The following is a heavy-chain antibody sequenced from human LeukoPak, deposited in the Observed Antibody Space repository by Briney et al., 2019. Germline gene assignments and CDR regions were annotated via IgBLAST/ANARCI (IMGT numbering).Heavy chain of an antibody. J-gene: IGHJ6*02. V-gene: IGHV3-43D*03. Sequence: GGSLRLSCAASGFTFDDYAMHWVHQAPGKGLEWVSLISWDGGGTCYADSVKGRFTISRDNSKNALYLQMNSLRAEDTAVYYCARAEEYGSSWYNGMDVWGQGTTVTVSS. CDR1: GFTFDDYA. CDR3: ARAEEYGSSWYNGMDV. D-gene: IGHD6-13*01. CDR2: ISWDGGGT.